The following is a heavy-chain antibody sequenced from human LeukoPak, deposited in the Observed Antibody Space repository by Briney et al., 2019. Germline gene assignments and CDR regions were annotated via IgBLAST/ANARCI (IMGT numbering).Heavy chain of an antibody. CDR2: INHSGST. V-gene: IGHV4-34*01. D-gene: IGHD6-19*01. CDR3: ARRKSGAVAVDY. CDR1: GGSISSYY. J-gene: IGHJ4*02. Sequence: SETLSLTCTVSGGSISSYYWSWIRQPPGKGLEWIGEINHSGSTNYNPSLKSRVTISIDTSKNQFSLKMRSLTAADTAVYYCARRKSGAVAVDYWGQGTLITVSS.